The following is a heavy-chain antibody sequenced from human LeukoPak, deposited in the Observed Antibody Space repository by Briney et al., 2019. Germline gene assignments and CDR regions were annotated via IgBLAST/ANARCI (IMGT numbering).Heavy chain of an antibody. CDR3: ARGRVGSSWVNFDY. CDR1: XXXISSYY. CDR2: IYYSGST. V-gene: IGHV4-59*01. J-gene: IGHJ4*02. D-gene: IGHD6-13*01. Sequence: SETLSLTCTXSXXXISSYYWSWIRXPPGKGLEWIGYIYYSGSTNYNPSLKSRVTISVDTSKNQFSLKLSSVTAADTAVYYCARGRVGSSWVNFDYWGQGTLVTVSS.